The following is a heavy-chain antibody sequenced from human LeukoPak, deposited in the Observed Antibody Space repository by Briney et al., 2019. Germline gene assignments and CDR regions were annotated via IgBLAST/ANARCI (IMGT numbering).Heavy chain of an antibody. D-gene: IGHD3-10*01. CDR1: GGSISSGDYY. Sequence: SQTLSLTCTVSGGSISSGDYYWSWIRQPPGKGLEWIGYIYYSGSTYYNPSLKSRVTISVDTSKNQFSLKLSSVTAADTAVYYCARVKRWFGDSDYWGQGTLVTVSS. CDR3: ARVKRWFGDSDY. V-gene: IGHV4-30-4*08. CDR2: IYYSGST. J-gene: IGHJ4*02.